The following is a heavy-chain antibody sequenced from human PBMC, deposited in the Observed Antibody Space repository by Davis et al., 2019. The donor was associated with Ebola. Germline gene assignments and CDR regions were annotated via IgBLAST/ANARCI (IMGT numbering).Heavy chain of an antibody. D-gene: IGHD5-24*01. CDR3: ARGRDAYNWAFDI. CDR2: IKNKLNSYTT. CDR1: GFTFSDYS. Sequence: GESLKISCAASGFTFSDYSMDWVRQAPGKGLEWVGRIKNKLNSYTTEYAASVKGRFIVSRDDSKKSLFLQMNSLKTEDTAMYYCARGRDAYNWAFDIWGQGTMVTVSS. V-gene: IGHV3-72*01. J-gene: IGHJ3*02.